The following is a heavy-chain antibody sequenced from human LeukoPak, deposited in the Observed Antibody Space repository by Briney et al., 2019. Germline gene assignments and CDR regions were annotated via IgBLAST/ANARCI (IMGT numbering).Heavy chain of an antibody. Sequence: SETLSLTCTVSGGSISSYYWSWIRQPPGKGLEWIGYIYYTGSTNYNPSLKSRVTISVDTSKNQFSLKLSSVTAADTAVYYCARLRTADSSGYYPLFDYWGQGTLVTVSS. CDR3: ARLRTADSSGYYPLFDY. J-gene: IGHJ4*02. V-gene: IGHV4-59*08. D-gene: IGHD3-22*01. CDR1: GGSISSYY. CDR2: IYYTGST.